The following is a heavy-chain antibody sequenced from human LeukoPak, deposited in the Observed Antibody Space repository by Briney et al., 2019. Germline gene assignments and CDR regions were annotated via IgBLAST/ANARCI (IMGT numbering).Heavy chain of an antibody. CDR2: ISAYNGNT. D-gene: IGHD1-26*01. Sequence: GASVKVSCKASGYTFTSYGISWVRQAPGQGFEWMGWISAYNGNTNYAQKLQGRVTMTTDTSTSTAYMELRSLRSDDTAVYYCARVLIVEDSESHYFDYWGQGTLVTVTS. V-gene: IGHV1-18*01. CDR3: ARVLIVEDSESHYFDY. J-gene: IGHJ4*02. CDR1: GYTFTSYG.